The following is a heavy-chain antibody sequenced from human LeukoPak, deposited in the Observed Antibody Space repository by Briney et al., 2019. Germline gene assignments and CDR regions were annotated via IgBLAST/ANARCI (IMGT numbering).Heavy chain of an antibody. CDR3: VAIGLYGSSWSHYFDY. J-gene: IGHJ4*02. D-gene: IGHD6-13*01. CDR2: FDPEDGET. CDR1: GYTLTELS. V-gene: IGHV1-24*01. Sequence: ASVKVSCKVSGYTLTELSMHWVRQAPGKGLEWMGGFDPEDGETIYAQKFQGRVTMTEDTSTDTAYMELSSLRSEDTAVYYCVAIGLYGSSWSHYFDYWGQGTLVTVSS.